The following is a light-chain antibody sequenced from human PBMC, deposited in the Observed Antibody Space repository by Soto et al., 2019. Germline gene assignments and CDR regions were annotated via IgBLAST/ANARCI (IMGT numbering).Light chain of an antibody. CDR1: QTVSSY. J-gene: IGKJ1*01. CDR2: FIS. CDR3: QQTYSRPIT. Sequence: DIELTQSPSSLPAPVGDTVTISCRASQTVSSYLNWYQQKVGQAPRLLIYFISRLQTGVPSRFSGSGSGRDFTLTITSPQPEDSATYYCQQTYSRPITFGQGTKVDIK. V-gene: IGKV1-39*01.